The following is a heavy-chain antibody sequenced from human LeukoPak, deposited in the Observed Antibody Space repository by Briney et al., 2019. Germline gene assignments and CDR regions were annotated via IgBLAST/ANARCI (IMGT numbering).Heavy chain of an antibody. CDR3: ARDFYGSRPGAFDY. V-gene: IGHV1-2*06. J-gene: IGHJ4*02. D-gene: IGHD3-10*01. Sequence: GASVKVSCKASGYSFISYGISWVRQAPGQGLEWMGQINPNSAASHYAQKFQDRVTMTSDTSINMAYMELRSLRSDDTAVYYCARDFYGSRPGAFDYWGQGTLITVSS. CDR2: INPNSAAS. CDR1: GYSFISYG.